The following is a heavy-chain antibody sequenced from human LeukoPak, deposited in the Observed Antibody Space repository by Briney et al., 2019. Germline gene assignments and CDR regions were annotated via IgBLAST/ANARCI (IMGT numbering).Heavy chain of an antibody. D-gene: IGHD3-10*01. CDR2: ISAYNGNT. Sequence: ASVKVSCKASGYTFTSYGISWVRQAPGQGLEWMGWISAYNGNTNYAQKLQGRVTMTTDTSTSTAYMELRSLRSDGTAVYYCARVRITMVRGVIIDDYYYYMDVWGKGTTVTISS. J-gene: IGHJ6*03. CDR1: GYTFTSYG. CDR3: ARVRITMVRGVIIDDYYYYMDV. V-gene: IGHV1-18*01.